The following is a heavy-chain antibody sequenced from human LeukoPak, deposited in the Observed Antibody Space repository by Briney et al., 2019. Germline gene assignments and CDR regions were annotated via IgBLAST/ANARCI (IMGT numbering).Heavy chain of an antibody. V-gene: IGHV3-33*06. Sequence: GRSLRLSCAASGFTFRSYGIHWVRQAPGKGLEWVAVIWHDGRNKYYADSVKGRFTISRDNSKNTLFLQMNNLRAEDTAVYYCAKDRDCSSTSCYVPFDSWGQGTLVTVSS. CDR3: AKDRDCSSTSCYVPFDS. CDR1: GFTFRSYG. J-gene: IGHJ4*02. D-gene: IGHD2-2*01. CDR2: IWHDGRNK.